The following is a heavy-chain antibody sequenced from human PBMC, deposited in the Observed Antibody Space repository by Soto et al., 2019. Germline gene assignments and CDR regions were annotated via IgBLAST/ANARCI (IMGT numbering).Heavy chain of an antibody. V-gene: IGHV3-30-3*01. J-gene: IGHJ1*01. CDR1: GFTFSSYA. D-gene: IGHD3-10*01. Sequence: HPGGSLRLSCAASGFTFSSYAMHWVRQAPGKGLEWVAVISYDGSNKYYADSVKGRFTISRDNSKNTLYLQMNSLRAEDTAVYYCARARDYGSGEYFQHWGQGTLVTVSS. CDR3: ARARDYGSGEYFQH. CDR2: ISYDGSNK.